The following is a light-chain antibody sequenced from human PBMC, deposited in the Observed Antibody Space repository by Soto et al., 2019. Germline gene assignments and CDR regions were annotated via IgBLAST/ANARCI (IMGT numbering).Light chain of an antibody. CDR3: SSYTSSSTLYV. CDR2: EVS. CDR1: SSDVGGYNY. J-gene: IGLJ1*01. Sequence: QSVLTQPASVSGSPGQSITISCTGTSSDVGGYNYVSWYQQHPGKAPKLMIFEVSSRPSGVSYRFSGSKSGNTASLTISGLQAEDEADYYCSSYTSSSTLYVFGSGTKVTGL. V-gene: IGLV2-14*01.